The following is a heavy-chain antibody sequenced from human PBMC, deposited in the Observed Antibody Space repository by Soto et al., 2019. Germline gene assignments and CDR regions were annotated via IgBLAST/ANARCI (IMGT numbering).Heavy chain of an antibody. CDR1: GFTFSSYA. D-gene: IGHD2-2*01. CDR2: ISGSGGST. CDR3: AKDPDNPLYCSSTSCYVGGPSYFDY. Sequence: GGSLRLSCAASGFTFSSYAMSWVRQAPGKGLEWVSAISGSGGSTYYADSVKGRFTISRDNSKNTLYLQMNSLRAEDTAVYYCAKDPDNPLYCSSTSCYVGGPSYFDYWGQGTLVTVSS. V-gene: IGHV3-23*01. J-gene: IGHJ4*02.